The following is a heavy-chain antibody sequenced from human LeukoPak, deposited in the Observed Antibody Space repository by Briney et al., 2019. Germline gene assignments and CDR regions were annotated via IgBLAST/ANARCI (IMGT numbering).Heavy chain of an antibody. Sequence: SETLSLTCTVSGGSISSYYRSWIRQPPGKGLEWIGYIYYSGSTNYNPSLKSRVTISVDTSKNQFSLKLSSVTAADTAVYYCARSLRGYSYGPPFDYWGQGTLVTVSS. J-gene: IGHJ4*02. CDR1: GGSISSYY. CDR3: ARSLRGYSYGPPFDY. V-gene: IGHV4-59*01. D-gene: IGHD5-18*01. CDR2: IYYSGST.